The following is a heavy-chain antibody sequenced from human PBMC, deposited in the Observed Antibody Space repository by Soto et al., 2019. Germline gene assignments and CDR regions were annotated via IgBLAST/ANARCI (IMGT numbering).Heavy chain of an antibody. CDR1: GDSIGSGDNY. CDR3: ARIGSHYDNTGFSENAFDV. Sequence: SETLSLTCTVSGDSIGSGDNYWSWIRQPPGKGLEWIGFIHSRGSTNYNPSLRSRLIISVDTSKNQFSLTLSSVTAADTAVYYCARIGSHYDNTGFSENAFDVWGQGTMVTVSS. D-gene: IGHD3-10*01. J-gene: IGHJ3*01. CDR2: IHSRGST. V-gene: IGHV4-30-4*01.